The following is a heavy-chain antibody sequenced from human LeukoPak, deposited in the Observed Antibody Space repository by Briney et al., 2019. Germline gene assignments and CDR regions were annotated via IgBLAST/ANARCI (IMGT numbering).Heavy chain of an antibody. CDR1: GFTFSSYG. Sequence: GGSLRLSCAASGFTFSSYGMHWVRQAPGKGLEWVAVISYDGSNKYYADSVKGRFTISRDNAKNSLYLQMNSLRAEDTAVYYCARGGSGNWNAPFDYWGQGTLVTVSS. J-gene: IGHJ4*02. V-gene: IGHV3-30*03. D-gene: IGHD1-1*01. CDR2: ISYDGSNK. CDR3: ARGGSGNWNAPFDY.